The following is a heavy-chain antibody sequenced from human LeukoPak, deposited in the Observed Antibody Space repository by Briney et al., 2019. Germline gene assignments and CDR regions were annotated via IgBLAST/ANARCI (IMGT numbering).Heavy chain of an antibody. Sequence: PSETLSLTCTVSGVSINDYYWSWIRQPPGKGLEWIGHIYYSGSTNYNPSLKSRVTMAVDTSKNQFSLKVSSMTAADTAIYYCAGHSGRAVSQSSFDYWGQGTLVTVSS. CDR1: GVSINDYY. V-gene: IGHV4-59*13. CDR3: AGHSGRAVSQSSFDY. CDR2: IYYSGST. D-gene: IGHD2-15*01. J-gene: IGHJ4*02.